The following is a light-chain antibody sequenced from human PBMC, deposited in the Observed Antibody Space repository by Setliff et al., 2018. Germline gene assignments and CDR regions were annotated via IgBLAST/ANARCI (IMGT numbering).Light chain of an antibody. J-gene: IGLJ1*01. CDR3: SSYTSNSTYV. CDR2: DVT. Sequence: QSALTQPRSVSGSPGQSVTISCTGTGTYNYVSWYQQHPGKAPQLIIYDVTNRPSGVSNRFSASKSGNTASLTISGLQPEDDADYYCSSYTSNSTYVFGTGTRSPS. CDR1: GTYNY. V-gene: IGLV2-14*03.